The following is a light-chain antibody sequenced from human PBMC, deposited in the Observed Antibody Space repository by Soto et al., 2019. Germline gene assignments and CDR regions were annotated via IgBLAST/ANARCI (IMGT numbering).Light chain of an antibody. Sequence: QSALTQPASVSGSPGQSITISCTGTSSDVGGYNYVSWYQQHPGKAPKLIIYAVTNRPSGVSIRFSGSKSGNTASLTISGLQAEDEADYYCCSYTSSTTYVFGPGTRSPS. J-gene: IGLJ1*01. CDR3: CSYTSSTTYV. CDR1: SSDVGGYNY. CDR2: AVT. V-gene: IGLV2-14*01.